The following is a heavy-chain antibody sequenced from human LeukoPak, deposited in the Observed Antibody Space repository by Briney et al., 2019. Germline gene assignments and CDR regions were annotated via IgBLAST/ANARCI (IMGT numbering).Heavy chain of an antibody. CDR1: GFTFSNYN. CDR3: ARDLDSGSYSDY. J-gene: IGHJ4*02. CDR2: ISSSSSYI. V-gene: IGHV3-21*01. D-gene: IGHD1-26*01. Sequence: PGGSLRLSCAASGFTFSNYNMNWVRQAPGKGLEWVSSISSSSSYIYYADSVKGRFAISRDNAKNSLYLQMNSLRAEDTAVYYCARDLDSGSYSDYWGQGTLVTVSS.